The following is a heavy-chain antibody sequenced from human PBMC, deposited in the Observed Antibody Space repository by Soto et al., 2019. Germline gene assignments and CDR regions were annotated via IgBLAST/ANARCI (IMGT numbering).Heavy chain of an antibody. J-gene: IGHJ4*02. CDR3: ARVRSGGGIRLVYFDY. CDR1: NFRFSTYA. CDR2: ISASAGST. D-gene: IGHD5-12*01. V-gene: IGHV3-23*01. Sequence: GGSLRLSCEASNFRFSTYAMGWVRQSPGKGLEWVSSISASAGSTTYSDAAKGRFTVSRDSSKNTLYLQLASLRADDTAVYFCARVRSGGGIRLVYFDYWGQGTLVTVSS.